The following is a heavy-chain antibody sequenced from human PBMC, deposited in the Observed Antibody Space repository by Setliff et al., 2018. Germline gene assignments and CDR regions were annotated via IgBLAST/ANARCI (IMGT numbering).Heavy chain of an antibody. D-gene: IGHD3-16*01. CDR1: GYSFSDFY. CDR3: ARDGISWLMWFDP. V-gene: IGHV1-2*02. Sequence: GASVKVSCKASGYSFSDFYIHWVRQVPGRGPEWMGSINPKSGGTRYAQKFQGRVTMTRDTSISTAYMELSSLRSDDTAVYYCARDGISWLMWFDPWGQGTLVTVSS. CDR2: INPKSGGT. J-gene: IGHJ5*02.